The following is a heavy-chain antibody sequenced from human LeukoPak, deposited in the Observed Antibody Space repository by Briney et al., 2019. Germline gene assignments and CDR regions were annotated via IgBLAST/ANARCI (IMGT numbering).Heavy chain of an antibody. CDR3: ARGVTTGGKYYYYYYMDV. Sequence: SVKFSCKASGGTFSSYAISWVRQAPGQVLEWMGGIIPSLGTADYAQKFQGRVTITAEESTSTAYMELSSLRSEDTAVYYCARGVTTGGKYYYYYYMDVRGKGTTVTVSS. CDR1: GGTFSSYA. V-gene: IGHV1-69*13. CDR2: IIPSLGTA. D-gene: IGHD4-11*01. J-gene: IGHJ6*03.